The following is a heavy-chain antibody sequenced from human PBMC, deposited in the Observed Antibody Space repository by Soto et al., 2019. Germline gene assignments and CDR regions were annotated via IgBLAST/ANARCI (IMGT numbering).Heavy chain of an antibody. Sequence: GGSLRLSCAASGFTFSSYWMSLVRQAPGKGLEWVAYIKQDGGEKYYVDSVKGRFTISRDNAKNSLCLQMNSLRAEDTAVYYCARASQCKSYFDCFAWLDYWGEGTLVTVSS. J-gene: IGHJ4*02. CDR2: IKQDGGEK. CDR1: GFTFSSYW. V-gene: IGHV3-7*01. D-gene: IGHD3-9*01. CDR3: ARASQCKSYFDCFAWLDY.